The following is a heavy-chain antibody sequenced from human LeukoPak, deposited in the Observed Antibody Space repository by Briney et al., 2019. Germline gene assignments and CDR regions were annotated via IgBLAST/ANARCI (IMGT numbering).Heavy chain of an antibody. D-gene: IGHD5-18*01. Sequence: SETLSLTCTVSGGSISSSSYYWGWIRQPPGKGLEWIGSIYYSGSTYYNPSLKSRVTISLDTSKNQFSLKVSSVTAADTAVYYCARDQGYSSGYSEVDYWGQGTLVTVSS. CDR3: ARDQGYSSGYSEVDY. CDR2: IYYSGST. V-gene: IGHV4-39*07. CDR1: GGSISSSSYY. J-gene: IGHJ4*02.